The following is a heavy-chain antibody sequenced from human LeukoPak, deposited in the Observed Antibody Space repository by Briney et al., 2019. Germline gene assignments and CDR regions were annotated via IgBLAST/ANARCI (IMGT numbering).Heavy chain of an antibody. Sequence: PSETLSLTCTVSGGSISSYYWSWIRQPPGKGLEWIGYIYSSGSTNYNPSLKSRITISVDTSKNQFSLKLSSVTAADTAVYYCASRARGYYDFWSGSYYFDYWGQGTLVTVSS. CDR3: ASRARGYYDFWSGSYYFDY. J-gene: IGHJ4*02. CDR1: GGSISSYY. CDR2: IYSSGST. D-gene: IGHD3-3*01. V-gene: IGHV4-59*12.